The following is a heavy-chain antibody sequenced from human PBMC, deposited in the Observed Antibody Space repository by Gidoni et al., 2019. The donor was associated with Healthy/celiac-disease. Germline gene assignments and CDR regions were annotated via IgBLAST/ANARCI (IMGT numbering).Heavy chain of an antibody. CDR2: ISSSGSTI. J-gene: IGHJ4*02. CDR3: ARGGSRYYDFWSGYYFDY. V-gene: IGHV3-48*03. D-gene: IGHD3-3*01. Sequence: EVQLVESGGGLVQPGGSLRLSCAASGFTFSSYEMNWVRQAPGKGLEWVSYISSSGSTIDYADSVKGRVTISRDNAKNSLYLQMNSLRAEDTVVYYCARGGSRYYDFWSGYYFDYWGQGTLVTVSS. CDR1: GFTFSSYE.